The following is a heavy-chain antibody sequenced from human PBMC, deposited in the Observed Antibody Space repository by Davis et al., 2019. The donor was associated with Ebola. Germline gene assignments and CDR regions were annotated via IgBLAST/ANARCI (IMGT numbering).Heavy chain of an antibody. Sequence: PSETLSLTCTVSGGSISSYYWSWIRQPPGKGLEWIGYIYYSGSTNYNPSLKSRVTISVDTSKNQFSLKLSSVTAADTAVYYCARTMVRGVAPLVYWGQGTLVTVSS. CDR3: ARTMVRGVAPLVY. CDR1: GGSISSYY. D-gene: IGHD3-10*01. CDR2: IYYSGST. J-gene: IGHJ4*02. V-gene: IGHV4-59*01.